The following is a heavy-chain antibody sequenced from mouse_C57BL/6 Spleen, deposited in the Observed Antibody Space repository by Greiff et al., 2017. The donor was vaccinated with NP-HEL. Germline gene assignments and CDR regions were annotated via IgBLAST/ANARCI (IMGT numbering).Heavy chain of an antibody. V-gene: IGHV1-74*01. J-gene: IGHJ4*01. CDR1: GYTFTSYW. Sequence: VQLQQSGAELVKPGASVKVSCKASGYTFTSYWMHWVKQRPGQGLEWIGRIHPSDSDTNYNQKFKGKATLTEDKSSSTAYMQLSSLTSEDAAVYYWSIATSSYDAMDYWGQGTAVTGAS. CDR3: SIATSSYDAMDY. CDR2: IHPSDSDT. D-gene: IGHD1-1*01.